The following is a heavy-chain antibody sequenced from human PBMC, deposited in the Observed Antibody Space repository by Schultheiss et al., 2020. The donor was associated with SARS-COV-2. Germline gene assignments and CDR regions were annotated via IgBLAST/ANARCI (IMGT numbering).Heavy chain of an antibody. CDR2: IYTSGST. Sequence: SQTLSLTCTVSGGSISSYYWGWIRQPAGKGLEWIGRIYTSGSTNYNPSLKSRVTMSVDTSKNQFSLKLSSVTAADTAVYYCARDLSEYYDFWSGYPYYYYMDVWGKGTTVTVSS. CDR1: GGSISSYY. CDR3: ARDLSEYYDFWSGYPYYYYMDV. V-gene: IGHV4-4*07. D-gene: IGHD3-3*01. J-gene: IGHJ6*03.